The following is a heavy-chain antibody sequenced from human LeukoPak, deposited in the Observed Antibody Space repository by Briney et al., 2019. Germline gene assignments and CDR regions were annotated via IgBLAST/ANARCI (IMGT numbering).Heavy chain of an antibody. CDR3: ARTSSSSWSYGMDV. CDR2: IFPSGST. J-gene: IGHJ6*02. Sequence: PPETLSLTCIVSDGSISRYHWSWIQQPAGKGLEWIGRIFPSGSTNYNPSLKSRVTMSVDTSKNQFSLKLSSVTAADTAVYYCARTSSSSWSYGMDVWGQGTTVTVSS. D-gene: IGHD6-13*01. V-gene: IGHV4-4*07. CDR1: DGSISRYH.